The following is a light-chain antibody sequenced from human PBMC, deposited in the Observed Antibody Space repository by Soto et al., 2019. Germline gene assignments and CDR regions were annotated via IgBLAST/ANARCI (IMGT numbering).Light chain of an antibody. CDR3: CSYAGSYTAYV. J-gene: IGLJ1*01. V-gene: IGLV2-11*01. CDR2: DVS. Sequence: QSALTQPRSVSGSPGQSVTISCTGTSSYVDGYNYVSWYQQHPGKAPKLMIYDVSERPSGVPDRFSGSKSGNTASLTISGLQAEDEADYYCCSYAGSYTAYVFGTGTKVTVL. CDR1: SSYVDGYNY.